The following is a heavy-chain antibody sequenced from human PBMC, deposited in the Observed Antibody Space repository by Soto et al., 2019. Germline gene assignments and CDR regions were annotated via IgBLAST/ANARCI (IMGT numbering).Heavy chain of an antibody. CDR2: ISPYTGNT. D-gene: IGHD3-16*01. V-gene: IGHV1-18*01. Sequence: QVQLVQSGEEVKKPGASVKVSCKASGYIFVNYGIAWVRQAPGQGLEWMGWISPYTGNTHSATQVQGRLTMTTDTSTSTAYMDLRSLTSDDTAVYYCVMVDNYVTPTPQDVWGQGTTVTVSS. CDR1: GYIFVNYG. CDR3: VMVDNYVTPTPQDV. J-gene: IGHJ6*02.